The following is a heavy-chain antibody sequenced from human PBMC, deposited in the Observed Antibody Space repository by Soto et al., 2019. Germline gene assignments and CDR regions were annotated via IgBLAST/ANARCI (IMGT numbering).Heavy chain of an antibody. V-gene: IGHV1-69*13. CDR1: GGTFSSYA. J-gene: IGHJ6*02. CDR2: IIPIFGTA. CDR3: ASITIFGVVIGPHYYYGMDV. D-gene: IGHD3-3*01. Sequence: ASVKVSCKASGGTFSSYAISWVRQAPGQGLEWMGGIIPIFGTANYAQKFRGRVTITADESTSTAYMELSSLRSEDTAVYYCASITIFGVVIGPHYYYGMDVWGQGTTVTVSS.